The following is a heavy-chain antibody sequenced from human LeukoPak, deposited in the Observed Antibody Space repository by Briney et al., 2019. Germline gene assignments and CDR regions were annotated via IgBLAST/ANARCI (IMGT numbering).Heavy chain of an antibody. Sequence: SETLSLTCTVSGGSISSGSYYWSWIRQPAGKGLEWIGRIYTSGSTNYNPSLKSRVTISVDTSKNQFSLKLSSVTAADTAVYYCARDIVVVPAVEGIVDWGQGTLVTVSS. J-gene: IGHJ4*02. CDR1: GGSISSGSYY. CDR2: IYTSGST. CDR3: ARDIVVVPAVEGIVD. V-gene: IGHV4-61*02. D-gene: IGHD2-2*01.